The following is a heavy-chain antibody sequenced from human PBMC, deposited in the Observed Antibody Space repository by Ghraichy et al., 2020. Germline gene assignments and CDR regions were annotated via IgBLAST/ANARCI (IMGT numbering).Heavy chain of an antibody. J-gene: IGHJ6*03. CDR1: GFAFNTYW. CDR3: ARDSTYRMDV. CDR2: IKSDGSDT. Sequence: GGSLRLSCTASGFAFNTYWMHWVRQAPGKGLVWVSRIKSDGSDTIYADSVQGRFTVSRDNAKNTLHLQINSLRVEDTAVYYCARDSTYRMDVWGKGTTVTVSS. V-gene: IGHV3-74*01. D-gene: IGHD2-2*02.